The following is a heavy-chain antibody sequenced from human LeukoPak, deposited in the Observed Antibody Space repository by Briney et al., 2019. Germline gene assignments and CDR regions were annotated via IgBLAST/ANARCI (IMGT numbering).Heavy chain of an antibody. CDR2: ISSSSSYI. V-gene: IGHV3-21*01. D-gene: IGHD4/OR15-4a*01. CDR3: ARDPVL. Sequence: PGGSLRLSCAASGFTFSSYSMNWVRQAPGKGMEWVSSISSSSSYIYYAESVKGRFTISRDNAKNSLYMQMNSLRAEDTAVYYCARDPVLWGQGTLVTVSS. CDR1: GFTFSSYS. J-gene: IGHJ4*02.